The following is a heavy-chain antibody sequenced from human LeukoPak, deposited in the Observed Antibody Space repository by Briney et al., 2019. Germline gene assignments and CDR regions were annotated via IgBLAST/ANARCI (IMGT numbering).Heavy chain of an antibody. CDR1: GYTFTSYG. D-gene: IGHD6-13*01. J-gene: IGHJ6*03. CDR3: ASDGAARYYYYYMDV. V-gene: IGHV1-69*05. Sequence: SVKVSCKASGYTFTSYGISWVRQAPGQGLEWMGGIIPIFGTANYAQKFQGRVTITTDESTSTAYMELSSLRSEDTAVYYCASDGAARYYYYYMDVWGKGTTVTVSS. CDR2: IIPIFGTA.